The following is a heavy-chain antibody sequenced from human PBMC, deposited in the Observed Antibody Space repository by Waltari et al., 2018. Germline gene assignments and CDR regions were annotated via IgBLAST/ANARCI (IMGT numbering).Heavy chain of an antibody. J-gene: IGHJ3*02. CDR2: TYYRSKWYN. CDR1: GDSVSSNSAA. D-gene: IGHD3-3*01. CDR3: ARVTIFGVVIKGEDAFDI. Sequence: QVQLQQSGPGLVKPSQTLSLTCAISGDSVSSNSAAWNRIRQSPSRGLEWLGRTYYRSKWYNDYAVSVKSRITINPDTSKNQFSLQLNSVTPEDTAVYYCARVTIFGVVIKGEDAFDIWGQGTMVTVSS. V-gene: IGHV6-1*01.